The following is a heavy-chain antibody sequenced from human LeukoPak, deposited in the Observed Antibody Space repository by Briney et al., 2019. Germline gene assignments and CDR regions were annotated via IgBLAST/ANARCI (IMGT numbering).Heavy chain of an antibody. CDR3: AKDSNTWAFDY. CDR2: IRSDGSKE. CDR1: GFTFSSYG. Sequence: PEGSLRLSCAASGFTFSSYGMHWVRQAPGKGLEWVAYIRSDGSKEYYADSVKGRFTISRDNSKNTLYLQMNSLRTEDTAVYYCAKDSNTWAFDYWGQGTLVTVSS. D-gene: IGHD2-2*01. V-gene: IGHV3-30*02. J-gene: IGHJ4*02.